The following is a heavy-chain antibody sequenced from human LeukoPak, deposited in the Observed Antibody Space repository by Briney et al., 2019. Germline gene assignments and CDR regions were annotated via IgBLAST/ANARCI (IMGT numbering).Heavy chain of an antibody. D-gene: IGHD3-9*01. V-gene: IGHV1-46*01. J-gene: IGHJ3*02. CDR2: INPSGGST. CDR1: GYTFTSYY. Sequence: GASVKVSCKASGYTFTSYYMHWVRQAPGQGLEWMGIINPSGGSTSYAQKFQGRVTMTRDTSTSTVYMELSSLRSEDTAVYYCARDTSYNYDMDAFDIWGQGTMVTVSS. CDR3: ARDTSYNYDMDAFDI.